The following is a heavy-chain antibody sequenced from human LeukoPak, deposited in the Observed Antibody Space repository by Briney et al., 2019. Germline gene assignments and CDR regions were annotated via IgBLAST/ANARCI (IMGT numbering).Heavy chain of an antibody. CDR1: GYTFTGYY. J-gene: IGHJ5*02. D-gene: IGHD6-19*01. Sequence: GASVKVSCKASGYTFTGYYMHWVRQAPGQGLEWMGWINPNSGGTNYAQKFQGWVTMTRDMSISTAYMELSRLRSDDTAVYYCARFRRGIAVAGPNWFDPWGQGTLVTVSS. CDR2: INPNSGGT. CDR3: ARFRRGIAVAGPNWFDP. V-gene: IGHV1-2*04.